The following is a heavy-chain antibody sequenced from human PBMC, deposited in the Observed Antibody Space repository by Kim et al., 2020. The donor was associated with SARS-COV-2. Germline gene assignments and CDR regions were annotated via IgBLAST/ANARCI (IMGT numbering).Heavy chain of an antibody. CDR2: ISSSSSYT. J-gene: IGHJ6*02. V-gene: IGHV3-11*05. Sequence: GGSLRLSCAASGFTFSDYYMSWIRQAPGKGLEWVSYISSSSSYTNYADSVKGRFTISRDNAKNSLYLQMNSLRAEDTAVYYCARDLGIAAAGSYYYYGMDVWGQGTTVTVSS. CDR3: ARDLGIAAAGSYYYYGMDV. CDR1: GFTFSDYY. D-gene: IGHD6-13*01.